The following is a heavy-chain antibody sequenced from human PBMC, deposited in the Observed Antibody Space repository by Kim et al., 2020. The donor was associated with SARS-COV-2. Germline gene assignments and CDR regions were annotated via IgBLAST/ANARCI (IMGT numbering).Heavy chain of an antibody. Sequence: GGSLRLSCAASGFTFSSYGMHWVRQAPGKGLEWVAVISYDGSNKYYADSVKGRFTISRDNSKNTLYLQMNSLRAEDTAVYYCAKGVHRDYYGSGSLLEHYGMDVWGQGTTVTVSS. D-gene: IGHD3-10*01. J-gene: IGHJ6*02. V-gene: IGHV3-30*18. CDR3: AKGVHRDYYGSGSLLEHYGMDV. CDR2: ISYDGSNK. CDR1: GFTFSSYG.